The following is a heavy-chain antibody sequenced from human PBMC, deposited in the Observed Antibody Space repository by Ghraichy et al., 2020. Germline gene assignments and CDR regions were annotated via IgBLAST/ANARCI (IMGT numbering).Heavy chain of an antibody. V-gene: IGHV3-30*18. D-gene: IGHD5-18*01. CDR3: AKEHLIQLWLISY. J-gene: IGHJ4*02. CDR2: ISYDGSNK. Sequence: GGSLRLSCAASGFTFSSYGMHWVRQAPGKGLEWVAVISYDGSNKYYADSVKGRFTISRDNSKNTLYLQMNSLRAEDTAVYYCAKEHLIQLWLISYWGQGTLVTVSS. CDR1: GFTFSSYG.